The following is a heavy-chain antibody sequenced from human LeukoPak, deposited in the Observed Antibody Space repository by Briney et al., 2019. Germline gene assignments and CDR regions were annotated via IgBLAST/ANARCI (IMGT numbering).Heavy chain of an antibody. V-gene: IGHV3-23*01. D-gene: IGHD2-15*01. Sequence: PGGSLRLSCAASGFTFSSYAMSWVRQAPGKGLEWVSAISGSGGSTYYADSLKGRFTIPRDNSKNTLYLQMNSLRAEDTAVYYCAKDCSGGSCYFDYWGQGTLVTVSS. CDR2: ISGSGGST. CDR1: GFTFSSYA. CDR3: AKDCSGGSCYFDY. J-gene: IGHJ4*02.